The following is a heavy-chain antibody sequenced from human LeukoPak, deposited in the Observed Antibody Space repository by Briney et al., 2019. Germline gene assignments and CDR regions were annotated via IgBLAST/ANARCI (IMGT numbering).Heavy chain of an antibody. V-gene: IGHV4-39*01. D-gene: IGHD3-3*01. CDR1: GGSISSSSYY. J-gene: IGHJ4*02. CDR3: ATFLYDFWSGYESPFDY. Sequence: SETLSLTCTVSGGSISSSSYYWGWIRQPPGKGLEWIGNIYYSGSTYYNPSLKSRVTISVDTSKNQFSLKLSSVTAADTAVYYCATFLYDFWSGYESPFDYWGQGTLVTVSS. CDR2: IYYSGST.